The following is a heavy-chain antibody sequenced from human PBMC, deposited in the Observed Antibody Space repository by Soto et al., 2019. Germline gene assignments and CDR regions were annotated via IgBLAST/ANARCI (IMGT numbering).Heavy chain of an antibody. CDR2: IYYSGST. V-gene: IGHV4-31*03. J-gene: IGHJ4*02. Sequence: SETLSLTCTVSGGSISSGGYYWSWTRQHPGKGLEWIGYIYYSGSTSYNPSLKSRLTISLDTSKNQFSLRLSSVTAADTAVYYCARGMYSNDIRGYHFDYWGQGTPVTVSS. CDR1: GGSISSGGYY. CDR3: ARGMYSNDIRGYHFDY. D-gene: IGHD3-22*01.